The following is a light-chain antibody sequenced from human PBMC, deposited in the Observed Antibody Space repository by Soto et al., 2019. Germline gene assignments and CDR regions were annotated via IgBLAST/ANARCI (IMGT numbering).Light chain of an antibody. CDR2: KAS. V-gene: IGKV1-5*03. CDR3: QQYNSYSKT. Sequence: DIQLTQSPSSLSASLGDRVTITCRASQGITNYLAWYQQKPGKAPKLLIYKASSLESGVPSRFSGSGSGTEFTLTISSLQPDDFATYYCQQYNSYSKTFGQGTKVDIK. J-gene: IGKJ1*01. CDR1: QGITNY.